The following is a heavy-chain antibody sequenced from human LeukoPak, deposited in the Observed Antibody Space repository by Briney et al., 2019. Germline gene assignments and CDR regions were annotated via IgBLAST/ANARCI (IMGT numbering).Heavy chain of an antibody. J-gene: IGHJ5*02. CDR2: IYYNGGT. V-gene: IGHV4-59*08. CDR1: GGSISNYY. CDR3: ARLPDP. Sequence: SETLSLTCTVSGGSISNYYWSWIRQPPGKGLEWIGYIYYNGGTNYNPSLKSRVTISVDTSKNQFSLKLTSVTASDTAVYYCARLPDPWGQGTLVTVSS.